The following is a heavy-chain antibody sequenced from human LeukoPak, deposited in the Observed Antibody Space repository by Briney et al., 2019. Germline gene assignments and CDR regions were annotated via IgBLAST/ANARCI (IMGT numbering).Heavy chain of an antibody. CDR2: IYHSGST. D-gene: IGHD6-13*01. CDR1: GYSISSGYY. V-gene: IGHV4-38-2*02. J-gene: IGHJ4*02. Sequence: PSETLSLTCTVSGYSISSGYYWGWIRQPPGKGLEWIGSIYHSGSTYYNPSLKSRVTISVDRSKNQFSLKLSSVTAADTAVYYCARDRYSSSLSGWGQGTLVTVSS. CDR3: ARDRYSSSLSG.